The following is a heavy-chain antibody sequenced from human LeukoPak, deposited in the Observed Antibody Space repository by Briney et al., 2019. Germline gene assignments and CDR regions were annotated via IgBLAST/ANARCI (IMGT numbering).Heavy chain of an antibody. CDR1: GSTFSSYG. J-gene: IGHJ4*02. CDR3: ARDRDFYVADN. D-gene: IGHD2-21*02. CDR2: IMKDGSTK. V-gene: IGHV3-7*01. Sequence: GGSLRLSCAASGSTFSSYGMHWVRQAPGKGLEWVANIMKDGSTKKYVDSVKGRFTISRDNAKNSLYLQMNSLRVEDTAVYYCARDRDFYVADNWGQGTQLIVSS.